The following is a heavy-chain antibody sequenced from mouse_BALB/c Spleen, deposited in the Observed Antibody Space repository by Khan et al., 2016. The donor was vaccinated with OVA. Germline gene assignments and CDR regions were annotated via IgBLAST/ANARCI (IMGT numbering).Heavy chain of an antibody. Sequence: EVQGVESGGDLVTPGRSLKVSCAASGFTFSNYAMSWVRQTPEKRLEWVASISTGGSTYYPDSVKGRFTISRDNARNILYLQMSSLRSEDTAMYYCARDYWFVYWGQGTLVTVSA. J-gene: IGHJ3*01. V-gene: IGHV5-6-5*01. CDR2: ISTGGST. CDR1: GFTFSNYA. CDR3: ARDYWFVY.